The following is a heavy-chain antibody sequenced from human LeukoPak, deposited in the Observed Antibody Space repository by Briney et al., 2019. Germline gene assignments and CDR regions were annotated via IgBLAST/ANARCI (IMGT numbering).Heavy chain of an antibody. D-gene: IGHD2-2*01. J-gene: IGHJ3*02. Sequence: GASVKVSCKASGYTFTGYYMHWLRQAPGQGLEWMGWINPNSGGTNYAQKFQGRVTMTRDTSISTAYMELSRLRSDDTAVYYCARNPLQYCSSTSCSSGSDAFDIWGQGTMVTVSS. CDR2: INPNSGGT. CDR3: ARNPLQYCSSTSCSSGSDAFDI. V-gene: IGHV1-2*02. CDR1: GYTFTGYY.